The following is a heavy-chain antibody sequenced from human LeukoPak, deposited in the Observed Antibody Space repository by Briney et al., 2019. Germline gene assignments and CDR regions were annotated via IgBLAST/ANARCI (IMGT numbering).Heavy chain of an antibody. V-gene: IGHV3-33*08. Sequence: GGSLRLSCAASGFTFSSYSMNWVRQAPGKGLEWVAVISCDGSNKFYADSVKGRFTISRDNSKNTLYLQMNSLRAEDTAVYYCASSAGALIDCWGQGTLVIVSS. D-gene: IGHD6-19*01. CDR1: GFTFSSYS. CDR2: ISCDGSNK. CDR3: ASSAGALIDC. J-gene: IGHJ4*02.